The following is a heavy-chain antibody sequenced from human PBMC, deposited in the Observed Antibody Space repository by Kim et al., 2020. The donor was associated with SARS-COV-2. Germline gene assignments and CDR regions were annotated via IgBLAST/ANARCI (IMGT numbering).Heavy chain of an antibody. V-gene: IGHV2-5*02. Sequence: SGPTLVNPTQTLTLTCTFSGFSLTNNRVAVGWIRQPPGKALEWLAIIYGDDDKYYSPFLQSRLTITKDTSKNQVVLIMTNMDPVDTGTYFCAHRLQPWDGDWFDTWGQGTLVTVSS. D-gene: IGHD1-1*01. CDR1: GFSLTNNRVA. CDR2: IYGDDDK. J-gene: IGHJ5*02. CDR3: AHRLQPWDGDWFDT.